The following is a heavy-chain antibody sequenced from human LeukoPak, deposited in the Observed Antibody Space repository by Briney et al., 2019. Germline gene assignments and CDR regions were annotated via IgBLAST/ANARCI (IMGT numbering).Heavy chain of an antibody. D-gene: IGHD1-26*01. V-gene: IGHV3-53*01. Sequence: PGGSLRLSCAASGLSVSTNYMSWVRQAPGKGLKWVSVIYSGGSTYYADSVRGRFTISRDNSKNTLYLQMNSLRPEDTAVYYCARAYIVGATRWFDPWGQGTLVTVSS. J-gene: IGHJ5*02. CDR2: IYSGGST. CDR3: ARAYIVGATRWFDP. CDR1: GLSVSTNY.